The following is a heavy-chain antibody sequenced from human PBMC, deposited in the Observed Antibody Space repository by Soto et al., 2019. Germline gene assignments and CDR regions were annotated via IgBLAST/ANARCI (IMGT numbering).Heavy chain of an antibody. J-gene: IGHJ4*02. Sequence: QVHLVQSGAEVKKPGASVKVSCKGSGYGFTTYGITWVRQAPGQGLEWMAWISAHNGNTNYAQKLQGRVTVTIDTSTSTAYMELSSLRSDDTAVSYCARGRYGDYWGQGALVTVSS. D-gene: IGHD1-1*01. CDR3: ARGRYGDY. CDR2: ISAHNGNT. V-gene: IGHV1-18*01. CDR1: GYGFTTYG.